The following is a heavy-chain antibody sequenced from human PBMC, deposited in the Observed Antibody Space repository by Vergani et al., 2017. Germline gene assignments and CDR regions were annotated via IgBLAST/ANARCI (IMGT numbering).Heavy chain of an antibody. CDR2: IKQDGSEK. D-gene: IGHD1-26*01. J-gene: IGHJ6*03. CDR3: ARVERGATGYYYXMDV. V-gene: IGHV3-7*01. CDR1: GFTFSSYW. Sequence: EVQLVESGGGLVQPGGSLRLSCAASGFTFSSYWMSWVRQAPGKGLEWVANIKQDGSEKYYVDSVKGRFTISRDNAKNSLYLQMNSLRAEDTAVYYCARVERGATGYYYXMDVWGKGTTVTVSS.